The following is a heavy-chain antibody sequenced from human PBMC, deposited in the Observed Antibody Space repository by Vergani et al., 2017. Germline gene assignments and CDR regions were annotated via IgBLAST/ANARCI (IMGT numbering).Heavy chain of an antibody. V-gene: IGHV3-7*04. J-gene: IGHJ6*02. CDR3: ARGGPAAYSSSWYYYYYGMDV. CDR1: GFTFSSYW. Sequence: EVQLVESGGGLVQPGGSLRLSCAASGFTFSSYWMSWVRQAPGKGLEWVANIKQDGSEKYYVDSVKGRFTISRDNAKNSLYLQMNSLRAEDTAVYYCARGGPAAYSSSWYYYYYGMDVWGQGTTVTVSS. D-gene: IGHD6-13*01. CDR2: IKQDGSEK.